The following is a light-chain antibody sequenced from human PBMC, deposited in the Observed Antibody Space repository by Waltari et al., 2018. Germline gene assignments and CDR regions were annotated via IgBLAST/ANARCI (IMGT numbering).Light chain of an antibody. CDR2: EVT. V-gene: IGLV2-23*02. CDR3: CSFAGSSTYYV. CDR1: SSDVGTYNL. Sequence: QSALTQPASVSGSPGQSITISCTGTSSDVGTYNLVSWYQQHPGKAPKLMIYEVTNRPSGVALRFSGSKSGNRASLTIAGLQAEDEAEYYCCSFAGSSTYYVFGTGTKVTVL. J-gene: IGLJ1*01.